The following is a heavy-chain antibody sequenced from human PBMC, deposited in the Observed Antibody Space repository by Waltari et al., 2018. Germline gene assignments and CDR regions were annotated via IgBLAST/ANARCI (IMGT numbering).Heavy chain of an antibody. CDR1: GYSFTSYW. Sequence: EVQLVQSGAEVKKPGESLKISCKGSGYSFTSYWIGWVRQMPGKGLEWMGIITPGDSDTRYSPSFQGQVTISADKSISTAYLQWSSLKASDTAMYYCARLSYCSGGSCYLDYWGQGTLVTVSS. CDR2: ITPGDSDT. J-gene: IGHJ4*02. D-gene: IGHD2-15*01. V-gene: IGHV5-51*01. CDR3: ARLSYCSGGSCYLDY.